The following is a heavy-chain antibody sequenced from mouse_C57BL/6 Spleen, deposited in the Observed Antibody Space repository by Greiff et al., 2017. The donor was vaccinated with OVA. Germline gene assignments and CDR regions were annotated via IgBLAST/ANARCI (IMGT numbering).Heavy chain of an antibody. CDR3: ARDGKPYYYAMDY. D-gene: IGHD2-1*01. CDR2: ISDGGSYT. Sequence: EVMLVESGGGLVKPGGSLKLSCAASGFTFSSYAMSWVRQTPEKRLEWVATISDGGSYTYYPDNVKGRFTISRDNAKNNLYLQMSHLKSEDTAMYYCARDGKPYYYAMDYWGQGTSVTVSS. V-gene: IGHV5-4*01. CDR1: GFTFSSYA. J-gene: IGHJ4*01.